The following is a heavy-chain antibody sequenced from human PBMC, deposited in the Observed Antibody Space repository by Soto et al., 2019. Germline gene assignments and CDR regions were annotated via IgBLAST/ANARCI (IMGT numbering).Heavy chain of an antibody. CDR1: GGSIISYY. J-gene: IGHJ5*02. CDR2: IYYSGST. D-gene: IGHD2-8*02. V-gene: IGHV4-59*12. CDR3: ARASLVGRSSSNAALFDP. Sequence: SETLSLTCTVSGGSIISYYWSWIRQPPGKGLEWIGYIYYSGSTYYNPSLKSRVTISLDTSKNQFSLNLNSVTAADTAVYYCARASLVGRSSSNAALFDPWGQGTQVTVSS.